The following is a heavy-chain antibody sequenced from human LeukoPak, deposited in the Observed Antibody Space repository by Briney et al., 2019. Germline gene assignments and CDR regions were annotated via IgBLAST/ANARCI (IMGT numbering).Heavy chain of an antibody. Sequence: GGSLRLSCAASGFTVSSNYMSWVRQAPGKGLEWVAFIRYDGSNKYYADSVKGRFTISRDNSKNTLYLQMNSLRAEDTAVYYCAKDRSITMVRGALDYWGQGTLVTVSS. CDR2: IRYDGSNK. V-gene: IGHV3-30*02. D-gene: IGHD3-10*01. J-gene: IGHJ4*02. CDR1: GFTVSSNY. CDR3: AKDRSITMVRGALDY.